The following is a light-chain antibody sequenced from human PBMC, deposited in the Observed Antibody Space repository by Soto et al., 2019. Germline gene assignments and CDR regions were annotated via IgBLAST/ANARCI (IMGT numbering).Light chain of an antibody. CDR3: QQYSASPRT. CDR2: AAS. CDR1: QSISSY. V-gene: IGKV1-39*01. J-gene: IGKJ1*01. Sequence: DIQMTQSPSSLSASVGDRVTITCRASQSISSYLNWYQQKPGKAPKLLIYAASSLQSGVPSRFSASGTGTDFTLTISRLEPEDFAVYYCQQYSASPRTFGQGTKVDIK.